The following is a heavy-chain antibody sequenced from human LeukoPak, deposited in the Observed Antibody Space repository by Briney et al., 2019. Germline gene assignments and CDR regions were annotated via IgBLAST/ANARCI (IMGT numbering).Heavy chain of an antibody. V-gene: IGHV3-49*03. Sequence: GGSLRVSCTASGFTFGDYAMSWFRQAPGKGLEWVGFIRSKAYGGTTEYAASVKGRFTISRDDSKSIAYLQMNSLKTEDTAVYYCTRDREWWLRPRLDYWGQGTLVTVSS. J-gene: IGHJ4*02. CDR3: TRDREWWLRPRLDY. CDR1: GFTFGDYA. CDR2: IRSKAYGGTT. D-gene: IGHD5-12*01.